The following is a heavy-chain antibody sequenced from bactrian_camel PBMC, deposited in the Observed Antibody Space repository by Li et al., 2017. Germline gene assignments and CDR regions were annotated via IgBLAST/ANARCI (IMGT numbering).Heavy chain of an antibody. Sequence: HVQLVESGGGLVQPGGSLRLSCAASGFTFSSYSMYWVRQAPGKGLEWVSAIHTGAGVIHTADSVKGRFTISRSSAENTVYLQMNNMTLEDTAMYYCASARSPACLSMTIYGIRTGAWGPRSPSP. CDR1: GFTFSSYS. D-gene: IGHD6*01. CDR2: IHTGAGVI. V-gene: IGHV3S1*01. J-gene: IGHJ4*01. CDR3: ASARSPACLSMTIYGIRT.